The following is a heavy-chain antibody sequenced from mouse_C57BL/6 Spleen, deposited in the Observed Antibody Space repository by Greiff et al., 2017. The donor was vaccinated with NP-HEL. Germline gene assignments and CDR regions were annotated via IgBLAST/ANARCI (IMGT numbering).Heavy chain of an antibody. V-gene: IGHV1-55*01. J-gene: IGHJ4*01. D-gene: IGHD2-2*01. CDR2: IYPGSGST. CDR1: GYTFTSYW. CDR3: ARLVTTRDYAMDY. Sequence: VQLQQSGAELVKPGASVKMSCKASGYTFTSYWITWVKQRPGQGLEWIGDIYPGSGSTNYNEKFKSKATLTVDTSSSTAYMQLSSLTSEDSAVYYCARLVTTRDYAMDYWGQGTSVTVSS.